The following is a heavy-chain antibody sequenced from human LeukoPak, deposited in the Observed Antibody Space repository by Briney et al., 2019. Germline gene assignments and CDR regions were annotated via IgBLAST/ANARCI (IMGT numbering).Heavy chain of an antibody. D-gene: IGHD4-17*01. V-gene: IGHV3-48*01. CDR2: ISSSSSTI. Sequence: GGSLRLSCAASGFTFSSYSMNWVRQAPGKGLEWVSYISSSSSTIYYADSVKGRFTISRDNAKNSLYLQMNSLRAEDTAVYYCARGGTYGDNDYWGQGTLVTVSS. J-gene: IGHJ4*02. CDR1: GFTFSSYS. CDR3: ARGGTYGDNDY.